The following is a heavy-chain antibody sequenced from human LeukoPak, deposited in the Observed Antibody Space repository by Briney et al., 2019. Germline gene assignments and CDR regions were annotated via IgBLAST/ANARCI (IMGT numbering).Heavy chain of an antibody. Sequence: GGSLRLSCEASGFTFSIAWMTWVRQAPGKGLEWVGRIKSSKDGGTTDYAAPVKGRFSISRDDSGNTLFLQMNNLKSEDTAVYSCTTLNLASGAPWGQGTLVTVS. D-gene: IGHD6-13*01. J-gene: IGHJ5*02. V-gene: IGHV3-15*01. CDR1: GFTFSIAW. CDR3: TTLNLASGAP. CDR2: IKSSKDGGTT.